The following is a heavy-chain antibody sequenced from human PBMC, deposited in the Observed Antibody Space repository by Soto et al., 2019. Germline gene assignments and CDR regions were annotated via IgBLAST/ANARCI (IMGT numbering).Heavy chain of an antibody. D-gene: IGHD3-10*01. CDR3: ARGLGP. CDR1: GGSISSGGYF. CDR2: IYHSGST. Sequence: QLQLQESGSGLVKPSQTLSLTCVVSGGSISSGGYFWSWIRQPPGKGLEWIGYIYHSGSTYYNPPPXSXLTTSVDRSKNQFSLKLRSVTAADTAVYYCARGLGPWGQGTLVTVSS. V-gene: IGHV4-30-2*01. J-gene: IGHJ5*02.